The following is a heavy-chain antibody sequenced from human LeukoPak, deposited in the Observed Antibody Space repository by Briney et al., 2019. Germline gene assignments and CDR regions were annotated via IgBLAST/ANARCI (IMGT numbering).Heavy chain of an antibody. J-gene: IGHJ3*01. CDR1: GYTFTDYY. D-gene: IGHD4-17*01. V-gene: IGHV1-2*02. CDR3: ARERNSGDYGNAFDV. Sequence: ASVKVSCKTSGYTFTDYYIHWLRQAPGQGLEWMGWINPKSGVTTYSQKFQGRVTMTRDTSITTASMELSRLRSDDTSMYYCARERNSGDYGNAFDVWGQGTKVTV. CDR2: INPKSGVT.